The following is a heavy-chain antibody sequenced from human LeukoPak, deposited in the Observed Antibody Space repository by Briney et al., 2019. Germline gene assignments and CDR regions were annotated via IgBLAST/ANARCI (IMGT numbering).Heavy chain of an antibody. V-gene: IGHV3-23*01. CDR3: AKSNYFDSGGYYFFDY. CDR1: GFTFSKYA. J-gene: IGHJ4*02. D-gene: IGHD3-22*01. CDR2: ISVSGGST. Sequence: GGSLRLSCAASGFTFSKYAMSWVRQAPGKGLEWVSGISVSGGSTNYADSVKGRFTIYRDNSKNTLYLQMNSLRAEDTAVYYCAKSNYFDSGGYYFFDYWGQGTLVTVSS.